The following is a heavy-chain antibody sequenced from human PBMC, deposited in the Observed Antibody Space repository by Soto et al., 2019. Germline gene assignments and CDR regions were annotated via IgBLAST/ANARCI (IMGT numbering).Heavy chain of an antibody. CDR1: GGSFSGYY. D-gene: IGHD6-19*01. CDR3: ARSVAGYYYGMDV. J-gene: IGHJ6*02. CDR2: INHSGST. V-gene: IGHV4-34*01. Sequence: SETLSLTCAVYGGSFSGYYWSWIRQPPGKGLEWIGEINHSGSTNYNPSLKSRVTISVDTSKNQFSLKLSSVTAADTAVYYCARSVAGYYYGMDVWGQGTTVT.